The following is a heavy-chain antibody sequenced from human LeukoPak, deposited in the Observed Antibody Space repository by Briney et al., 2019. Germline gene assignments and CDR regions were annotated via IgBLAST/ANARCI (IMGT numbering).Heavy chain of an antibody. CDR3: ARHGAYCRSTSCLNDFDC. J-gene: IGHJ4*02. V-gene: IGHV4-59*08. Sequence: SETLSLTCTVSGGSMNTYYWSWIRLPPGKGLEWIGYIDYSENSNYNPSLKSRVTISVDTSRNQFSLKLRSVTAADTAVYYCARHGAYCRSTSCLNDFDCWGQGTLVTVSS. CDR2: IDYSENS. CDR1: GGSMNTYY. D-gene: IGHD2-2*01.